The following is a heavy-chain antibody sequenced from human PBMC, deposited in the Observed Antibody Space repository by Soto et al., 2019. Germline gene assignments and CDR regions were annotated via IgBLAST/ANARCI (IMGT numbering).Heavy chain of an antibody. J-gene: IGHJ4*02. D-gene: IGHD3-3*01. V-gene: IGHV2-5*02. CDR2: LYWDDAK. CDR3: AHRVLSTFLGLVTTTAIYVDF. CDR1: GFSLTTSGVG. Sequence: QITWYESGPMQVKPRHTITRTCPFYGFSLTTSGVGVVCIGHCQRKATEWIAHLYWDDAKRYIPSLQSRLTITNDTSENHVVLTMADLDPADTGTYYCAHRVLSTFLGLVTTTAIYVDFWVQGTPVAV.